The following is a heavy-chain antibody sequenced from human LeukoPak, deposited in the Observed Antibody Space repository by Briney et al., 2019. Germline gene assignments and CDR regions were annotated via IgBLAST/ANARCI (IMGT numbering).Heavy chain of an antibody. CDR1: GYTFTGYY. V-gene: IGHV3-30*18. CDR2: ISYDGSNK. CDR3: AKEADVLMVYAITLGY. J-gene: IGHJ4*02. Sequence: SCKASGYTFTGYYMHWVRQAPGKGLEWVAVISYDGSNKYYADSVKGRFTISRDNSKNTLYLQMNSLRAEDTAVYYCAKEADVLMVYAITLGYWCQGTLVTVSS. D-gene: IGHD2-8*01.